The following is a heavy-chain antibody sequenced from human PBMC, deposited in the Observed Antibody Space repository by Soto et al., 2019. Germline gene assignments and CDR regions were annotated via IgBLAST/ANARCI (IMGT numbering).Heavy chain of an antibody. Sequence: EVQLVESGGGLVQPGGSLRLSCVASGFTFSSYWMHWVRQAPGKGLVWVLSISNDGSSTSYADPVKGRFTISRDNAKNTLYLQMNSLRAEDTAVYYCARLPNKSPQNWGQGTLVIVSP. J-gene: IGHJ1*01. CDR2: ISNDGSST. CDR1: GFTFSSYW. CDR3: ARLPNKSPQN. V-gene: IGHV3-74*01.